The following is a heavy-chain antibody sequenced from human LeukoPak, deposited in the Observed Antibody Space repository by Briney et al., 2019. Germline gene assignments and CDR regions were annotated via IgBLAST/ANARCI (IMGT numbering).Heavy chain of an antibody. D-gene: IGHD2-2*01. J-gene: IGHJ4*02. CDR2: IRYDGSNK. CDR1: GFTFSSYG. Sequence: PGGSLRLSCAASGFTFSSYGMHWVRQAPGKGLEWVAFIRYDGSNKYYADSVKGRFTISRDNSKNTLYLQMNSLRAEDTAVYYCAKDGTDCSSTSCQGGFPDYWGQGTLVTVSS. V-gene: IGHV3-30*02. CDR3: AKDGTDCSSTSCQGGFPDY.